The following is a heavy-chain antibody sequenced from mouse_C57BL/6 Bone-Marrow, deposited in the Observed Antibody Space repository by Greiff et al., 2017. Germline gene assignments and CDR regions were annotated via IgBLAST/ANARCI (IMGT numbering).Heavy chain of an antibody. CDR1: GYPFTSYW. J-gene: IGHJ3*01. CDR2: IDPSASYT. Sequence: QVQLQQPGAELVKPGASVKLSCKASGYPFTSYWMQWVKQRPGQGLAWIGEIDPSASYTNYNQKFKGKATLTVDTSSSTAYMQLSSLTSEDSAVYYCAPSWAYWGQGTLVTVSA. V-gene: IGHV1-50*01. CDR3: APSWAY.